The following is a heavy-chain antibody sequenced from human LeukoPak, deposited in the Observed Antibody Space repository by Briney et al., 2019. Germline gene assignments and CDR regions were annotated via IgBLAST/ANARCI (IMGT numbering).Heavy chain of an antibody. CDR2: IYYSGST. CDR3: ARSRGYYDSSGPIDY. D-gene: IGHD3-22*01. Sequence: SETLSLTCTVSGGSISSYYWSWLRQPPGKGLEWIGYIYYSGSTNYNPSLKSRVTISVDTSKNQFSLKLSSVTAADTAVHYCARSRGYYDSSGPIDYWGQGTLVTVSS. CDR1: GGSISSYY. J-gene: IGHJ4*02. V-gene: IGHV4-59*01.